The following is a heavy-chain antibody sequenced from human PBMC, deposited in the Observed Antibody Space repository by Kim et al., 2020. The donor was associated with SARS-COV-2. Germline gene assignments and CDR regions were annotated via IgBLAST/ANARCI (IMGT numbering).Heavy chain of an antibody. CDR3: ARDGDAFAYYYYGMDV. D-gene: IGHD3-16*01. J-gene: IGHJ6*02. V-gene: IGHV3-11*06. Sequence: SVKGRFTISRDNAKNSLYLQRNSLRAEDTAVYYCARDGDAFAYYYYGMDVWGQGTTVTVSS.